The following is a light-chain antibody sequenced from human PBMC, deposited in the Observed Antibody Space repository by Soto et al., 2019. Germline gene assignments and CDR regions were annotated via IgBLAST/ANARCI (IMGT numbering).Light chain of an antibody. J-gene: IGKJ2*02. CDR3: QQYGSSPGT. CDR2: GAS. V-gene: IGKV3-20*01. Sequence: EIVLTQSPGTLSLSPGERATLSCRASQSVSSSYLAWDQQKPGQAPRLLIYGASSRATGIPDRFSGSGSGTDFTLTISRLEPEEFAVYYCQQYGSSPGTFGEGTKLEIK. CDR1: QSVSSSY.